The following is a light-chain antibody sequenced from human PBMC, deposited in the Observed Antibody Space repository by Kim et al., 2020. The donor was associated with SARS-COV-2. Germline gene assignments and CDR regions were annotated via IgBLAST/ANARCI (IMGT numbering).Light chain of an antibody. V-gene: IGKV3-20*01. CDR1: QSVNSEY. CDR3: QHYGDSPLYT. J-gene: IGKJ2*01. Sequence: SPGERATRSCRASQSVNSEYLAWYQEKPGEAPRVLIYGASRRSTGIPDRFSGSGSGTDFTLSISKLEPEEFAVYYCQHYGDSPLYTFGQEAKLEI. CDR2: GAS.